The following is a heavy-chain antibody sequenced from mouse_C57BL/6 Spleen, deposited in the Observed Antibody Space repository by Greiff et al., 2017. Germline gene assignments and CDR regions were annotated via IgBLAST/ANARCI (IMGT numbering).Heavy chain of an antibody. CDR1: GFTFSSYA. V-gene: IGHV5-9-1*02. CDR2: ISSGGDYI. J-gene: IGHJ2*01. CDR3: TREGGLDYYFDY. Sequence: EVQRVESGAGLVKPGGSLKLSCAASGFTFSSYAMSWVRQTPEKRLEWVAYISSGGDYIYYADTVKGRFTISRDNARNTLYLQMSSLKSEDTAMYYCTREGGLDYYFDYWGQGTTLTVSS. D-gene: IGHD3-1*01.